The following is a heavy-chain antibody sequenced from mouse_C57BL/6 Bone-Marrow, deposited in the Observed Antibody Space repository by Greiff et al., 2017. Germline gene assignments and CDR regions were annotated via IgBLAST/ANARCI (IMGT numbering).Heavy chain of an antibody. CDR1: GYAFSSYW. Sequence: QVHVKQSGAELVKPGASVKISCKASGYAFSSYWMNWVKQRPGKGLEWIGQIYPGDGDTNYNGKFKGKATLTADKSSSTAYMQLSSLTSEDSAVYFCARRHLLWSYFDYWGQGTTLTVSS. D-gene: IGHD2-1*01. CDR2: IYPGDGDT. J-gene: IGHJ2*01. V-gene: IGHV1-80*01. CDR3: ARRHLLWSYFDY.